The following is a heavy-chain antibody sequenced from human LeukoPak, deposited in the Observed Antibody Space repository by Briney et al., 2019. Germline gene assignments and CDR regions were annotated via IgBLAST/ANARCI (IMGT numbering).Heavy chain of an antibody. J-gene: IGHJ5*02. Sequence: PSETLSLTCAVYGGSFSGYYWSWIRQPPGKGLEWIGEINHRGSTNYNPSLKSRVTISVDTSKNQFSLKLSSVTAADTAVYYCAKAKYGSGSYYNRNNWFDPWGQGTLVTVSS. V-gene: IGHV4-34*01. D-gene: IGHD3-10*01. CDR2: INHRGST. CDR3: AKAKYGSGSYYNRNNWFDP. CDR1: GGSFSGYY.